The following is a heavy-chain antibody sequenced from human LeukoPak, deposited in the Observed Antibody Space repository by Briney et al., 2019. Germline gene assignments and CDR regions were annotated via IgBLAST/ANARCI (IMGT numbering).Heavy chain of an antibody. CDR2: IYYSGST. Sequence: SETLSLTCTVSGGSISSSSYYWGWIRQPPGKGLEWIGSIYYSGSTYYNPSLKSRVTISVDTSKNQFSLELSSVTAADTAVYYCARGIVAIIGFDYWGQGTLVTVSS. CDR1: GGSISSSSYY. J-gene: IGHJ4*02. V-gene: IGHV4-39*07. CDR3: ARGIVAIIGFDY. D-gene: IGHD5-12*01.